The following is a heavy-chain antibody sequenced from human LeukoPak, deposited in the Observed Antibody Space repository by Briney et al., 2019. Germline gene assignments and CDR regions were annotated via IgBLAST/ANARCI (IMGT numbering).Heavy chain of an antibody. V-gene: IGHV3-7*01. CDR2: INQDVSRI. J-gene: IGHJ4*02. Sequence: GGSLRLSCAGSGFSFSRYWMAWVRQAPRKGLEWVASINQDVSRIHYVDSVKGRFTISRDNAKNSLFLQMNSLRVEDTAVYFCARLKDDVTKFDYWGQGTLVTVSS. CDR3: ARLKDDVTKFDY. D-gene: IGHD2-8*01. CDR1: GFSFSRYW.